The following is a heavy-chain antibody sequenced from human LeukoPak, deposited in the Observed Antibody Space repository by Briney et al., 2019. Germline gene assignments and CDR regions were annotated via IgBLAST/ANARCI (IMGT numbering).Heavy chain of an antibody. V-gene: IGHV3-21*01. D-gene: IGHD4-11*01. CDR1: GFTFSSYS. J-gene: IGHJ2*01. CDR2: ISSSSSYI. CDR3: ARDRGYSNSLGYFDL. Sequence: GGSLRLSCAASGFTFSSYSMNWVRQAPGKELEWVSSISSSSSYIYYADSVEGRFTISRDNAKNSLYLQMNSLRAEDTAVYYCARDRGYSNSLGYFDLWGRGTLVTVSS.